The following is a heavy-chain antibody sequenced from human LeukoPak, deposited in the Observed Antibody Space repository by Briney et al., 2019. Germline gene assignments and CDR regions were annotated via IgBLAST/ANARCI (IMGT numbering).Heavy chain of an antibody. D-gene: IGHD5-18*01. CDR1: GFTFSSYA. Sequence: PGGSLRLSCAASGFTFSSYAMSWVRQAPGKGLEWVSAISGSSGSTYYADSVKGRFTISRDNSKNTLYLQMNSLRAEDTAVYYCAKGAMIQLWLEYYFDYWGQGTLATVSS. J-gene: IGHJ4*02. CDR2: ISGSSGST. CDR3: AKGAMIQLWLEYYFDY. V-gene: IGHV3-23*01.